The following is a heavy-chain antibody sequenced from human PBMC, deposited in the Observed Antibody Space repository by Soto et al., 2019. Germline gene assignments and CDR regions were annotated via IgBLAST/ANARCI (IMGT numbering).Heavy chain of an antibody. D-gene: IGHD3-16*01. CDR3: XRXXPXWGRDFDY. J-gene: IGHJ4*02. CDR2: IWYDGSKT. CDR1: GFIFSNFG. V-gene: IGHV3-33*01. Sequence: QVQLVESGGGVVQPGRSLKLSCAASGFIFSNFGMHWVRQAPGKGLEWVAVIWYDGSKTYYGDSVKGRFTISRDNSKNXXXXXXXXXXXXXXXXXXXXRXXPXWGRDFDYWGQGTLVTVSS.